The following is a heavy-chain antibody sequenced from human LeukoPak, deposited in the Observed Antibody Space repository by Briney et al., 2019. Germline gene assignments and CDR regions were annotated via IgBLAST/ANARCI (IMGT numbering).Heavy chain of an antibody. Sequence: ASVKVSCKASGYTFTSYGISWVRQAPGQGLEWMGWISAYNGNTNYAQKLRGRVTMTTDTSTSTAYMELRSLRSDDTAVYYCVVVPAAIREGTRDYYYYYMDVWGKGTTVTVSS. CDR2: ISAYNGNT. D-gene: IGHD2-2*02. J-gene: IGHJ6*03. V-gene: IGHV1-18*01. CDR1: GYTFTSYG. CDR3: VVVPAAIREGTRDYYYYYMDV.